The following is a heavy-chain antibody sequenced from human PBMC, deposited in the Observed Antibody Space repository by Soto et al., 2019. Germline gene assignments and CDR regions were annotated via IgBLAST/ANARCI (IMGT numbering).Heavy chain of an antibody. CDR3: AREEWLDYLDQGKYYYYGMDV. CDR2: ISAYNGNT. J-gene: IGHJ6*02. D-gene: IGHD6-19*01. CDR1: GYTFTSYG. Sequence: QVQLVQSGAEVKKPGASVKVSCKASGYTFTSYGISWVRQAPGQGLEWMGWISAYNGNTNYAQKLQGRVTMTTDTSTSTAYMELRGLRSDDTAVYYCAREEWLDYLDQGKYYYYGMDVWGQGPTVTVSS. V-gene: IGHV1-18*01.